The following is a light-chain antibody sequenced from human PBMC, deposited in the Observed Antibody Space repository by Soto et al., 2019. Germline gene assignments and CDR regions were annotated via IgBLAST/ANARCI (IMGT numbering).Light chain of an antibody. CDR1: SSDVGSSNF. CDR3: CSFARSSSFYV. Sequence: QSVLTQPVSVSGSPGQSITISCSGTSSDVGSSNFVSWYQQHPGKAPKLIIFEGDRRPSGVSGRFSGSKSGNTASLTISGLQAEDEADYYCCSFARSSSFYVFGTGTKVTVL. CDR2: EGD. J-gene: IGLJ1*01. V-gene: IGLV2-23*01.